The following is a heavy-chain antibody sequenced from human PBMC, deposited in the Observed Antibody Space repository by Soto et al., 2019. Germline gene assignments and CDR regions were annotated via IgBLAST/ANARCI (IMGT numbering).Heavy chain of an antibody. Sequence: QVRLVQSGAEVKKPGASVKVSCKASGYTFINYYMHWVRQAPGQGLEWMGIISPSGGGTSYAQKFQGRVTMTRDTSTSTVYMELSSLRSEDTAVYYCARCRAPDAFDIWGQGTTVIVSS. CDR1: GYTFINYY. J-gene: IGHJ3*02. CDR2: ISPSGGGT. V-gene: IGHV1-46*01. D-gene: IGHD3-10*01. CDR3: ARCRAPDAFDI.